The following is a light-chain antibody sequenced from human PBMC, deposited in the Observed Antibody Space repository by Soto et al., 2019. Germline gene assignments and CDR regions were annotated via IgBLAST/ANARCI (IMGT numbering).Light chain of an antibody. CDR1: QSLSGT. Sequence: EIVLTQSPATLSLSPGERATLSCRASQSLSGTLAWFQQKPGQPPRLLIYGASNRATGIPARFTASGSGTDFTLTISSLEPEDFAVYYCQQRTLWPQTFGQGTKVEIK. V-gene: IGKV3-11*01. J-gene: IGKJ1*01. CDR3: QQRTLWPQT. CDR2: GAS.